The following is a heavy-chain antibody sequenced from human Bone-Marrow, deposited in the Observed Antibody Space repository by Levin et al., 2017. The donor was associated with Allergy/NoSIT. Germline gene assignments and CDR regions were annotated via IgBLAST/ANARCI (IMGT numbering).Heavy chain of an antibody. V-gene: IGHV3-23*01. CDR3: AKRPSSTPTFDD. CDR1: GFTFSNFA. J-gene: IGHJ4*02. D-gene: IGHD2-2*01. CDR2: ISPSGGSI. Sequence: SCVGSGFTFSNFAMSWVRQAPGKGLEWVSVISPSGGSIEYADSVKGRLTISRDNSKNTLFLEMNNLRAEDTAVYYCAKRPSSTPTFDDWGQGTLVTVSS.